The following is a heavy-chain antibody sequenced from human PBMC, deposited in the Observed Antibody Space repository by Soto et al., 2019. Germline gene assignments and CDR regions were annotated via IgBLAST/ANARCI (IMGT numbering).Heavy chain of an antibody. D-gene: IGHD2-2*01. CDR3: ARAHISSEISMPQTFHY. Sequence: QVQLVESGGGVVQPGRSLRLSCEASGFIFSNDDMYWVRQGPGKGLEWVALMRSDGSNKYYVDSVKGRFTISRDNSKNMLFLQMDCLRAEDTAVYYCARAHISSEISMPQTFHYWGPGTLVTVSS. V-gene: IGHV3-33*08. CDR1: GFIFSNDD. CDR2: MRSDGSNK. J-gene: IGHJ4*02.